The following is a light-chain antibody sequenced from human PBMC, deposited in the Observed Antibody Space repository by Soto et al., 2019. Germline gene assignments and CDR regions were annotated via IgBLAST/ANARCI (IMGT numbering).Light chain of an antibody. CDR3: QQAYSTPWT. V-gene: IGKV1-12*01. Sequence: DIQMTQSPSSVSASVGDRVTITCRASQSISSCLNWYQQKPGKAPKLLIYAASSLQSGVPSSFSGSGSGTDFTLTISSLQPEDSATYYCQQAYSTPWTFGQGTKVEIK. J-gene: IGKJ1*01. CDR1: QSISSC. CDR2: AAS.